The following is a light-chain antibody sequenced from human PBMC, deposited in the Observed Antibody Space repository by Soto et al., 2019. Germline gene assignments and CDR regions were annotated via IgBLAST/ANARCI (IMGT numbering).Light chain of an antibody. V-gene: IGKV1-27*01. CDR1: QGISNY. CDR2: AAS. CDR3: QKYNSAPWT. J-gene: IGKJ1*01. Sequence: DIPMTQSPSSLSASVGDRVTITCRASQGISNYLAWYQQKPGKVPKLLIFAASTLQSGVPSRFCGSGSGTDFTLTISSRQPEDVATYYCQKYNSAPWTFGEGTKVEIK.